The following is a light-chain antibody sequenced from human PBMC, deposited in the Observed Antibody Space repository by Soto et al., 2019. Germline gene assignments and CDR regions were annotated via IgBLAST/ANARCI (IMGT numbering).Light chain of an antibody. CDR3: QRYNNWPLT. Sequence: EIIMTQSPATLSVSPGEGGTLSCRASQGIGDTLVWYQHKPGQTPRLLIYDTSTRATGVPARFSGSRSGTEFTLTINSLQSEDFAVYYCQRYNNWPLTFGGGTKVDIK. V-gene: IGKV3-15*01. CDR1: QGIGDT. CDR2: DTS. J-gene: IGKJ4*01.